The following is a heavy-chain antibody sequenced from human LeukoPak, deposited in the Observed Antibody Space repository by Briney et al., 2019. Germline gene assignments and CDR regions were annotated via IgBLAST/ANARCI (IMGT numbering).Heavy chain of an antibody. CDR3: TTEGGLRYSASYYAGALDI. J-gene: IGHJ3*02. CDR1: GFTFSNAW. CDR2: IKSKTDGGTT. Sequence: GSLRLSCAGSGFTFSNAWMSLVRQAPGKGLEWVGRIKSKTDGGTTDYAAPVKGRFTISRDDSKNTLYLQMNSLKTEDTAVYYCTTEGGLRYSASYYAGALDIWDQGTMVTVSS. V-gene: IGHV3-15*01. D-gene: IGHD1-26*01.